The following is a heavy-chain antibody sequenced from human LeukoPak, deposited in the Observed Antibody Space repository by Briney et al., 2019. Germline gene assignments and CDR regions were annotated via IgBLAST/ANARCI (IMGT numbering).Heavy chain of an antibody. J-gene: IGHJ4*02. CDR1: GFTFNRNA. Sequence: PGGSLRLSCAASGFTFNRNAISWVRQAPGKGLEWVSTIGGSGDKTFYADSVKGRFTISRDNSKNTLYLQMNSLRAEDTAVYYCAKDRSLLWSPRSYFDYWGQGTLVTVSS. D-gene: IGHD3-10*01. CDR3: AKDRSLLWSPRSYFDY. CDR2: IGGSGDKT. V-gene: IGHV3-23*01.